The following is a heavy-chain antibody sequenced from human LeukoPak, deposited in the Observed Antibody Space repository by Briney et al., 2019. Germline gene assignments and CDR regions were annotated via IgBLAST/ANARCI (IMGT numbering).Heavy chain of an antibody. CDR2: TYYRSKWYN. CDR3: ARLGGVSGGY. V-gene: IGHV6-1*01. D-gene: IGHD2-8*01. Sequence: SQTLSLTCAISGDSVSSNSATCDWIRQSPSRGLEWLGRTYYRSKWYNDYAVSVKSRITINPDTSKNQFSLQLNSVTPEDTAVYYCARLGGVSGGYWGQGTLVTVSS. CDR1: GDSVSSNSAT. J-gene: IGHJ4*02.